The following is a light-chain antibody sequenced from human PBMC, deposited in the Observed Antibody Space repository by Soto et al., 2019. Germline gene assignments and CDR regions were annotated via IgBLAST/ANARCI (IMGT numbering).Light chain of an antibody. V-gene: IGLV2-14*01. CDR3: LSYADTAYV. CDR1: SSDVGAYNY. Sequence: LTQPASVSGSPGQSITISCTGTSSDVGAYNYVSWYQQQSGKAPKLLIHEVSSRPAGVSDRFSGSKSGNTASLTISGLQAEDEADYYCLSYADTAYVFGTGTKVTVL. J-gene: IGLJ1*01. CDR2: EVS.